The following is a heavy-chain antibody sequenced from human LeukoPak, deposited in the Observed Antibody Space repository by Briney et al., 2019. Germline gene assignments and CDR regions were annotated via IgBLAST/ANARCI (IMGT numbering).Heavy chain of an antibody. CDR3: ARPVFGVSYYFDY. Sequence: ASVKVSCKASGGTFSSYAISWVRQAPGQGLEWMGGIIPIFGTANYAQKFQGRVTITADESTSTAYMELSSLRSEDTAVYYCARPVFGVSYYFDYWGQGTLVTVSS. CDR2: IIPIFGTA. J-gene: IGHJ4*02. V-gene: IGHV1-69*13. CDR1: GGTFSSYA. D-gene: IGHD3-3*01.